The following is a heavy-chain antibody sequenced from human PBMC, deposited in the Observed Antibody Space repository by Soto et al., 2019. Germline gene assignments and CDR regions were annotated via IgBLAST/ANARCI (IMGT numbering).Heavy chain of an antibody. CDR3: VRDLTLGYRSGGDGFDV. CDR1: GGIFKTDA. J-gene: IGHJ3*01. Sequence: QVHLEQSGAEVKKPGSSVKVSCKASGGIFKTDAVAWVRQAPGQGLEWVGGLTPLYGTANYAQKFQGRVTITADESTGAAYMEGSSLRAEDTAVYYCVRDLTLGYRSGGDGFDVWGQGTMVTVSS. D-gene: IGHD5-18*01. V-gene: IGHV1-69*01. CDR2: LTPLYGTA.